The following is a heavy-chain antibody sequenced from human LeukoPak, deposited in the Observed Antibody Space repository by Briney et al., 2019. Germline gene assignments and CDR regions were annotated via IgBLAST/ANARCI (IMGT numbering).Heavy chain of an antibody. V-gene: IGHV3-30*04. CDR3: ARDFLLRPHKNYFDY. Sequence: PGRSLRLSCSASGFSFSTHAMHWVRQAPGKGLEWVAVISYDGRNIYYADSVKGRFTISRDNAKNSLYLQMNSLRAEDTAVYYCARDFLLRPHKNYFDYWGQGTLVTVSS. CDR1: GFSFSTHA. J-gene: IGHJ4*02. D-gene: IGHD2/OR15-2a*01. CDR2: ISYDGRNI.